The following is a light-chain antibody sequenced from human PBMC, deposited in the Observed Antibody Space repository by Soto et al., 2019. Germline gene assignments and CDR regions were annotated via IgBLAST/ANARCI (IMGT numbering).Light chain of an antibody. CDR1: QSVGSN. CDR2: GAS. J-gene: IGKJ2*01. V-gene: IGKV3-15*01. CDR3: QQYTNWPYT. Sequence: IVMTQSAATLSVYPGERASLSCRASQSVGSNLAWYQQIAGQAPRLLIYGASTRATGIPARFSGSGSGTNFTLSISSLQSEDFAVYSCQQYTNWPYTFGQGTKLEIK.